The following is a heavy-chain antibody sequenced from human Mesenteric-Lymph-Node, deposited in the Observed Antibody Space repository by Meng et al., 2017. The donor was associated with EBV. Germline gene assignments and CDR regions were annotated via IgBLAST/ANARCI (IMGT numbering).Heavy chain of an antibody. V-gene: IGHV3-21*01. D-gene: IGHD3-22*01. CDR3: AGRDSSGYHT. Sequence: EVQLVECGVGGVRPGGSRELSCAASAFTFSTYTMNWVRQAPGKGLEWVSSISTTSSYIHYGDAVKGRFTISRDNAKNSLYLQMNSLRAEDTAVYYCAGRDSSGYHTWGQGTLVTVSS. J-gene: IGHJ5*02. CDR1: AFTFSTYT. CDR2: ISTTSSYI.